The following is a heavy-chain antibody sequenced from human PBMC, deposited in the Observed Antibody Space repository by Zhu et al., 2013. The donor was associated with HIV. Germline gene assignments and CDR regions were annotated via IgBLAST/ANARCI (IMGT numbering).Heavy chain of an antibody. J-gene: IGHJ5*02. V-gene: IGHV1-46*03. CDR2: INPSGGST. CDR1: GYTFTSYY. D-gene: IGHD2-8*01. CDR3: AREVGYCTNGVCRGEEGNWFDP. Sequence: QVQLVQSGAEVKKPGASVKVSCKASGYTFTSYYMHWVRQAPGQGLEWMGIINPSGGSTSYAQKFQGRVTMTRDTSTSTVYMELSSLRSEDTAVYYCAREVGYCTNGVCRGEEGNWFDPWGQGTLVTVSS.